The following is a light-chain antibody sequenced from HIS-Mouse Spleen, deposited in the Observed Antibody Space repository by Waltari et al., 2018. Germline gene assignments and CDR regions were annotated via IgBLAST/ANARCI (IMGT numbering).Light chain of an antibody. CDR1: QSVSSY. CDR3: QQRSNWPYT. J-gene: IGKJ2*01. Sequence: EIVLTQSPATLSLSPGERATLSCRASQSVSSYLAWYQQKPGQAPRLLIYDASNRGTCIPARFSGSGSGTDFTLTISSLEPEDFAVYYCQQRSNWPYTFGQGTKLEIK. CDR2: DAS. V-gene: IGKV3-11*01.